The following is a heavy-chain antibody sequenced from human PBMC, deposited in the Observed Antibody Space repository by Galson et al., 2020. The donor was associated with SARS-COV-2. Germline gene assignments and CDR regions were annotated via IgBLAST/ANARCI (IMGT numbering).Heavy chain of an antibody. V-gene: IGHV4-39*05. Sequence: SETPSLTCSISGGSVRSSTYYWGWIRQHPGKGLEWVGSVDHRGNTFHNPALKSRLTMSVDTSKNQFSLNLASVTAADTAVYFCVSVDEAFDPWGQGTQVTVSS. CDR2: VDHRGNT. CDR1: GGSVRSSTYY. J-gene: IGHJ5*02. CDR3: VSVDEAFDP.